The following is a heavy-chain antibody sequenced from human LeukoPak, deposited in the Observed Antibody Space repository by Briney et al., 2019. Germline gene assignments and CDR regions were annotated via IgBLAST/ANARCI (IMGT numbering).Heavy chain of an antibody. V-gene: IGHV1-2*02. D-gene: IGHD2-15*01. J-gene: IGHJ4*02. CDR1: GYTFTGYY. Sequence: ASVKVSCKACGYTFTGYYMHWVRQAPGQGLEWMGWINPNSGGTNYAQKFQGRVTMTRDTSISTAYMELSRLRSDDTAVYYCATRDVVVAATEYDYWGQGTLVTVSS. CDR2: INPNSGGT. CDR3: ATRDVVVAATEYDY.